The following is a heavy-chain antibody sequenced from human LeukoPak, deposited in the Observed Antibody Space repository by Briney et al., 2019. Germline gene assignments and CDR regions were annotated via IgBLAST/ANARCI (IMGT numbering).Heavy chain of an antibody. CDR2: VYYSGNA. CDR1: GGSINNSPYY. Sequence: ALETLSLTCTVSGGSINNSPYYWGWIRQPPGKGLEWIGSVYYSGNAYYNPSLQNRVSISVDTSKNRYSLKLRSVTAADTTVYYCARGQGDYDFWSGYPYYYYYCMDVWGKGTTVTVSS. J-gene: IGHJ6*03. V-gene: IGHV4-39*02. CDR3: ARGQGDYDFWSGYPYYYYYCMDV. D-gene: IGHD3-3*01.